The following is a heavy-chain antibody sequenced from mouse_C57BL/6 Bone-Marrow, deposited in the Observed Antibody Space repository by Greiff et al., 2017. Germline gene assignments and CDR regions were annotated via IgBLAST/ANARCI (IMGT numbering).Heavy chain of an antibody. CDR1: GFNIKDYY. Sequence: EVKLMESGAELVKPGASVKLSCTASGFNIKDYYIHWVKQRTEQGLEWIGRIDPEDGETKYAPKFQDKATLTANTSSNPAYLQLSSLTSEDTAVYYCTRSLIYYGTNYWGQGTTLTVSS. CDR3: TRSLIYYGTNY. CDR2: IDPEDGET. V-gene: IGHV14-2*01. D-gene: IGHD1-1*01. J-gene: IGHJ2*01.